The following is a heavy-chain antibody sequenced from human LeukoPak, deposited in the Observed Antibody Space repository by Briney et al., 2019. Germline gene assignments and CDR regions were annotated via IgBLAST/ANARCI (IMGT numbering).Heavy chain of an antibody. CDR1: GFTFSSYG. D-gene: IGHD3-22*01. CDR3: AKDTMIVVVIQDAFDI. Sequence: GGSLRLSCAASGFTFSSYGMHWVRQAPGKGLEWVAVVSYDGSNKYYADSVKGRFTISRDNSKSTLYLQMNSLRAEDTAVYYCAKDTMIVVVIQDAFDIWGQGTMVTVSS. CDR2: VSYDGSNK. V-gene: IGHV3-30*18. J-gene: IGHJ3*02.